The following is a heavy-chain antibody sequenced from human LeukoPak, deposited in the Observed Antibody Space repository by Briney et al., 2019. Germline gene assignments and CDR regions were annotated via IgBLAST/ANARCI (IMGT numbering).Heavy chain of an antibody. V-gene: IGHV1-46*01. CDR1: GYTFTSYY. J-gene: IGHJ4*02. D-gene: IGHD2-2*01. CDR2: INPSGGST. CDR3: GREGPTAIKYYFDY. Sequence: ASVKVSCKASGYTFTSYYVHWVRQAPGQGLEWMGIINPSGGSTSSAQKFQGRVTMTSDTSTSTVYMELSSLRSEDTAVYYCGREGPTAIKYYFDYWGQGTLVTVSS.